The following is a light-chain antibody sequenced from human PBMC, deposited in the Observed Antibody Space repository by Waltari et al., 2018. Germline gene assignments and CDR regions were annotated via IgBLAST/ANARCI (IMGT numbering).Light chain of an antibody. CDR1: SSNVGSSY. CDR2: RDD. Sequence: SVLTQPPSASGTPGQRVTISCSGSSSNVGSSYVYCYQHLTGPAPKVLMSRDDRRAAGIRDRFSGAKSGTSAALAISGLRSEGEADYYCAAWDDSLSCWVFGGGTKLTVL. J-gene: IGLJ3*02. CDR3: AAWDDSLSCWV. V-gene: IGLV1-47*01.